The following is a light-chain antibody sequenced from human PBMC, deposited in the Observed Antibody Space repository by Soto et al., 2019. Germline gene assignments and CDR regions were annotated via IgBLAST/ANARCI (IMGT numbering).Light chain of an antibody. V-gene: IGLV2-14*01. J-gene: IGLJ1*01. CDR2: DVS. CDR1: SSDVDGYNY. CDR3: SSYTSSSTEI. Sequence: QSALTQPASVSGSPGQSITISCTGTSSDVDGYNYVSWYQQHPGKAPKLMIYDVSNRPSGVSNRFSGSKSGNTASLTISGLQAEDEADYSCSSYTSSSTEIFGTGTKLTVL.